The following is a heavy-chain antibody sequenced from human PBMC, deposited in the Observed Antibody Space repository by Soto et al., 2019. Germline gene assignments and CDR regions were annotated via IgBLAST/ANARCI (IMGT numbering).Heavy chain of an antibody. CDR3: AKLTPPGPPVFGYQPIDY. Sequence: EVQLLESGGGLVQPGGSLRLSCAASGFTFSSYAMSWVRQAPGKGLEWVSAISGRGGSTYYADSVKGRFTIARDNSKNTLYLQMNSLRAEDTAVYYCAKLTPPGPPVFGYQPIDYWGQGTLVTVSS. CDR2: ISGRGGST. V-gene: IGHV3-23*01. D-gene: IGHD2-2*01. J-gene: IGHJ4*02. CDR1: GFTFSSYA.